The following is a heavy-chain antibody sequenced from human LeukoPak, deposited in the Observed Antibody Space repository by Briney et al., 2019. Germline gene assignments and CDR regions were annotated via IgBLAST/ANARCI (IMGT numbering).Heavy chain of an antibody. Sequence: GGSLRLSCFASGFPFSDYLLTWVRQAPGKGLEWVSGLIENGATTYYADSVKGRFTISRDNSRNTMYLQMNSLRVEDTAVYYCVKDYQVGNSPAFGDYWGQGTLVTISS. CDR1: GFPFSDYL. CDR3: VKDYQVGNSPAFGDY. CDR2: LIENGATT. D-gene: IGHD1-26*01. V-gene: IGHV3-23*01. J-gene: IGHJ4*02.